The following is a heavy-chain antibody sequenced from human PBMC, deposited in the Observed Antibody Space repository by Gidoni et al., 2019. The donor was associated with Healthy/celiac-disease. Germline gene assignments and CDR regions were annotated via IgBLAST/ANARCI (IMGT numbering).Heavy chain of an antibody. CDR2: INHSGST. V-gene: IGHV4-34*01. D-gene: IGHD2-2*02. Sequence: GLEWIGEINHSGSTNYNPSLKSRVTISVDTSKNQFSLKLSSLTAADTAVYYCAGGKVLGDCSSTSCYRGPCYYVGMDDWGQGTTVTVSS. CDR3: AGGKVLGDCSSTSCYRGPCYYVGMDD. J-gene: IGHJ6*02.